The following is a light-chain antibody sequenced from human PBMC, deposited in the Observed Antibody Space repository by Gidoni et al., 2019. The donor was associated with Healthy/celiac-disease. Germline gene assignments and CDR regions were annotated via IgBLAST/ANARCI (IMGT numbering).Light chain of an antibody. J-gene: IGKJ1*01. CDR1: QTIIIW. CDR2: DAS. Sequence: IQMIQSPSTLSASVGDRFTITCRASQTIIIWLAWYQQKTGKAPNLLIYDASTLESGVPSRFSGSGSGTEFTLTISSLQPDDFATYYCQQYNSYPWTFGQGTKVEIK. V-gene: IGKV1-5*01. CDR3: QQYNSYPWT.